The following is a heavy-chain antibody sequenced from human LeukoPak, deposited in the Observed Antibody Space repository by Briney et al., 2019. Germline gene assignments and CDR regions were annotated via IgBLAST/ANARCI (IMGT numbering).Heavy chain of an antibody. J-gene: IGHJ4*02. Sequence: ASVKVSCKASGYTFTGYYVHWVRQAPGQGLEWMGWINPNSGGTNYAQKFQGRVTMTRDTSISTAYMELSRLRSDDTAVYYRARVLTLRTGHFDYWGQGTLVTVSS. V-gene: IGHV1-2*02. CDR2: INPNSGGT. CDR3: ARVLTLRTGHFDY. D-gene: IGHD1-1*01. CDR1: GYTFTGYY.